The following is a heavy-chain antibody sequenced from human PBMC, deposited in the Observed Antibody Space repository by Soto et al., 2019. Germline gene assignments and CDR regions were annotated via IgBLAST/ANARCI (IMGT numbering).Heavy chain of an antibody. CDR1: GFTFEDYA. J-gene: IGHJ4*02. D-gene: IGHD2-2*01. CDR2: ISWNSGNI. Sequence: EVQLIESGGGLVQPGRSLRLSCAASGFTFEDYAMHWVRQVPGKGLEWVSGISWNSGNIVYADSVKGRFTISSDNAKNSLALQINSLRAEDSAIYYCAKDRNMRGVPSAMLGAADYWGQGLLVTVSS. V-gene: IGHV3-9*01. CDR3: AKDRNMRGVPSAMLGAADY.